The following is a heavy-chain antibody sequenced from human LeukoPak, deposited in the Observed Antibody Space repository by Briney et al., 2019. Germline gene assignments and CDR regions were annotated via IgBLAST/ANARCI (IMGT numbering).Heavy chain of an antibody. CDR2: IFYNGNT. CDR3: ARSGVTIFGVVTVDWFDP. Sequence: SETLSLTCTVSGGSISSVDYYWSWIRQPPGKGLEWIGYIFYNGNTYYNPSLKSRVTISIDTSKHQFSLKVTSVTAADTAVYYCARSGVTIFGVVTVDWFDPWGQGTLVTVSS. V-gene: IGHV4-30-4*01. CDR1: GGSISSVDYY. J-gene: IGHJ5*02. D-gene: IGHD3-3*01.